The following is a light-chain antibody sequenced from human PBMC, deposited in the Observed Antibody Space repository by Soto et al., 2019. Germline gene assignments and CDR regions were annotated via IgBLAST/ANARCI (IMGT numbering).Light chain of an antibody. V-gene: IGKV3-11*01. J-gene: IGKJ5*01. Sequence: EIVLTQSPATLSLSPGERATLSCRASQSVSSNLAWYQQKPGQAPRLLIYGASTRATGIPARFSGSGSGTDFTLTISSLEPEDFAVYYCQQRSNWPPSITFGQGTRLEIK. CDR1: QSVSSN. CDR3: QQRSNWPPSIT. CDR2: GAS.